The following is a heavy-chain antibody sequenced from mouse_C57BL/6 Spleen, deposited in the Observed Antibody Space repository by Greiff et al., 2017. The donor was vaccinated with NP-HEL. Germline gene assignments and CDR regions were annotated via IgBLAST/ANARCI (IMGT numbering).Heavy chain of an antibody. Sequence: EVMLVESGGGLVKPGGSLKLSCAASGFTFSSYAMSWVRQTPEKRLEWVATISDGGSYTYYPDNVKGRFTISRDNAKNNLYLQMSHLKSEDTAMYYCAGGGNWEAWFAYWGQGTLVTVSA. CDR1: GFTFSSYA. J-gene: IGHJ3*01. V-gene: IGHV5-4*03. D-gene: IGHD4-1*01. CDR3: AGGGNWEAWFAY. CDR2: ISDGGSYT.